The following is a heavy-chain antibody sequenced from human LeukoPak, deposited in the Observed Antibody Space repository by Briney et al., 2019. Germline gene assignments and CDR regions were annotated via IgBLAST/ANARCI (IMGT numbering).Heavy chain of an antibody. D-gene: IGHD3-3*01. CDR3: ARDQYDTWSRRGNFDS. J-gene: IGHJ4*02. V-gene: IGHV3-23*01. Sequence: GGSLRLSCAASGFAFSSSAMSWVRQVPGKGLEWVSGISASGGSTSYADSVRGRFTISRDNSKNTLYVQMNSLRDEDTAVFYCARDQYDTWSRRGNFDSWGQGTVVTVSS. CDR1: GFAFSSSA. CDR2: ISASGGST.